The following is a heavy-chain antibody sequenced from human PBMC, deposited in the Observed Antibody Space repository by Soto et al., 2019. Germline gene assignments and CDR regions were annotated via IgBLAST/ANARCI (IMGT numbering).Heavy chain of an antibody. CDR1: GGSISSGGYS. CDR2: IYHSGST. CDR3: ASFTDSDGGYGY. V-gene: IGHV4-30-2*01. Sequence: SETLSLTCAVSGGSISSGGYSWSWIRQPPGKGLEWIGYIYHSGSTYYNPSLKSRVTISVDRSKNQFSLKLSSVTAADTAVYYCASFTDSDGGYGYWGQGTLVTVSS. D-gene: IGHD5-12*01. J-gene: IGHJ4*02.